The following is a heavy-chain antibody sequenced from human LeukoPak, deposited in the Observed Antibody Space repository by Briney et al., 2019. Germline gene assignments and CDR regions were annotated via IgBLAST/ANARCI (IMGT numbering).Heavy chain of an antibody. CDR1: GGSISSYY. J-gene: IGHJ3*02. CDR2: IYYSGST. V-gene: IGHV4-59*01. CDR3: ARYDSSSQMGALDI. D-gene: IGHD6-13*01. Sequence: SETLSLTCTVSGGSISSYYWSWIRQPPGKGLEWIGYIYYSGSTYYNPSLKSRVTISVDTSKNQFSLKLSSVTAADTAVYYCARYDSSSQMGALDIWGQGTMVTVSS.